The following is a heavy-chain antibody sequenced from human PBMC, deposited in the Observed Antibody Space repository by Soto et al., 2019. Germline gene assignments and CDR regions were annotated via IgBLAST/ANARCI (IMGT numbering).Heavy chain of an antibody. Sequence: GESLKISCKGSGFSFTNYWISWVRQMPGKGLEWMGNIDPVDSYANYSPSFQGHVTFSVDTSISTAYLQWSSLKASDTAMYFCARIESIARNWFDPWRQGTQVTVSS. CDR3: ARIESIARNWFDP. J-gene: IGHJ5*02. V-gene: IGHV5-10-1*01. CDR2: IDPVDSYA. D-gene: IGHD6-13*01. CDR1: GFSFTNYW.